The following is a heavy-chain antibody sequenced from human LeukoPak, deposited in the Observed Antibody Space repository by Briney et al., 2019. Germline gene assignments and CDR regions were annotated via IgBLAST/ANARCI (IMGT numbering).Heavy chain of an antibody. CDR3: ARDFRGPLTMVRGAPDY. J-gene: IGHJ4*02. Sequence: KFQGRVTITRDTSASTAYMELSSLRSEDTAVYYCARDFRGPLTMVRGAPDYWGQGTLVTVSS. D-gene: IGHD3-10*01. V-gene: IGHV1-3*01.